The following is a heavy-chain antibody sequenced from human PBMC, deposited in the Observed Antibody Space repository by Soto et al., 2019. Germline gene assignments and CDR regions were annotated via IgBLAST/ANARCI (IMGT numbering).Heavy chain of an antibody. J-gene: IGHJ3*02. D-gene: IGHD5-12*01. V-gene: IGHV5-51*01. Sequence: GGSLKISCKGSGYSFTSYWIGWVRQMPWKGLEWMGIIYPGDSDTRYSPSFQGQVTISADKSISTAYLQWSSLKASDTAMYYCASQEMATKNVDAFDIWGQGTMVTVSS. CDR2: IYPGDSDT. CDR1: GYSFTSYW. CDR3: ASQEMATKNVDAFDI.